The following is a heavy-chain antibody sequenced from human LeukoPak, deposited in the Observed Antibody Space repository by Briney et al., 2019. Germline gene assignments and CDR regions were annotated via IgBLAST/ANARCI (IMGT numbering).Heavy chain of an antibody. V-gene: IGHV3-30-3*01. CDR3: ARDSSDTSSWPYYCDY. CDR1: GFTFSSYA. CDR2: ISYDGSNK. D-gene: IGHD6-13*01. Sequence: GGSLRLSCAASGFTFSSYAMHWVRQAPGKGLEWVAFISYDGSNKYYADSVKGRFTISRDNSKNTLYLQMNSLRAEDTAVYYCARDSSDTSSWPYYCDYWGQGTLVTVSS. J-gene: IGHJ4*02.